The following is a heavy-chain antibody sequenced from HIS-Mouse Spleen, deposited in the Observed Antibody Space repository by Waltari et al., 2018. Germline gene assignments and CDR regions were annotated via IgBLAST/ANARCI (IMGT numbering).Heavy chain of an antibody. J-gene: IGHJ2*01. V-gene: IGHV4-39*07. CDR2: IYYNGST. CDR1: RGPISSSSYY. D-gene: IGHD6-13*01. Sequence: QLQLQESGTGLVKPSEILSLTRTVPRGPISSSSYYWGWLRQPPGKGLVWIGSIYYNGSTYYNPSLKSRVTISVDTSKNQFSLKLSSVTAADTAVYYCAREIPYSSSWYDWYFDLWGRGTLVTVSS. CDR3: AREIPYSSSWYDWYFDL.